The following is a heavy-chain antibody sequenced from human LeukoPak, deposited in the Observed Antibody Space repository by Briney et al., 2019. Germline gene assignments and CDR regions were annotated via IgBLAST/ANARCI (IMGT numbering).Heavy chain of an antibody. CDR2: INQDGGTT. CDR1: GFTFSSLW. Sequence: PGGSLRLSCAASGFTFSSLWMSWVRQAPGRGPEWVANINQDGGTTYYVASVKVRFTISRDNAKNSLSLQMSSLRAEDTAVYYCTKDRQGPNQYHMDVWGKGTTVTVSS. CDR3: TKDRQGPNQYHMDV. J-gene: IGHJ6*03. V-gene: IGHV3-7*01.